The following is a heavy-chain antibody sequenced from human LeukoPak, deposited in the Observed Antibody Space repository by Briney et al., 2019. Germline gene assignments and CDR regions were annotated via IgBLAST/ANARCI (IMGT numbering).Heavy chain of an antibody. CDR2: INQEGRDK. V-gene: IGHV3-7*01. CDR1: GFTFSSYW. J-gene: IGHJ2*01. Sequence: GGSLRLSCAASGFTFSSYWMTWVRQAPGKGLEWVGNINQEGRDKNYVDSVKGRFTISRDNAKNSLYLQMNNPRAEDTAVYYCARDIRYFDLWGRGTLVTVSS. CDR3: ARDIRYFDL.